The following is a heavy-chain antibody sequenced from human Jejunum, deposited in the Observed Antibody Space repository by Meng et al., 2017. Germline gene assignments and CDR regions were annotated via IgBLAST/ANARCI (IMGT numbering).Heavy chain of an antibody. CDR2: ISSSGGGT. J-gene: IGHJ5*01. D-gene: IGHD2-2*03. V-gene: IGHV3-23*01. CDR3: AKSGYCTSTSCSNWFGS. CDR1: GFTFSTYA. Sequence: EVQLLESGGGMVQPGGSLRLSCSASGFTFSTYAMYWVRQAPGKGLEWVSTISSSGGGTYYADSVKGRFTISRDNSKNTLFLQMNSLRGEDTAVYYCAKSGYCTSTSCSNWFGSWGQGTLVTVSS.